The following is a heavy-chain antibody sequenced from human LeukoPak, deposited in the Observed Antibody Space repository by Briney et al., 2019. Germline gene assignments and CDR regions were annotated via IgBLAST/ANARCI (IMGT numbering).Heavy chain of an antibody. CDR2: IIPILGIA. D-gene: IGHD3-9*01. CDR1: GGTFSSYA. J-gene: IGHJ4*02. CDR3: ARGDVYHDILTGYLGY. Sequence: GASVTVSCKASGGTFSSYAISWVRQAPGQGLEWMGRIIPILGIANYAQKFQGRVTITADKSTSTAYMELSSLRSEDTAVYYCARGDVYHDILTGYLGYWGQGTLVTVSS. V-gene: IGHV1-69*04.